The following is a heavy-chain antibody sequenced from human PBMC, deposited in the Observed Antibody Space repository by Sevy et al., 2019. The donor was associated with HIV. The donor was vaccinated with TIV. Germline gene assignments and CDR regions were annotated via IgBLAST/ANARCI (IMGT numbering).Heavy chain of an antibody. J-gene: IGHJ6*02. Sequence: ASVKVSCKASGYTFTDTGYYVHWVRQAPGQGLEWMGWINPKSGATNYAQKFQGRVTMTRDKSVSNANMEMSRLRYDDMADYSSARESYDVWTGAVDYDYGMDVWGQGTTVTVSS. CDR1: GYTFTDTGYY. V-gene: IGHV1-2*02. CDR3: ARESYDVWTGAVDYDYGMDV. CDR2: INPKSGAT. D-gene: IGHD3-3*01.